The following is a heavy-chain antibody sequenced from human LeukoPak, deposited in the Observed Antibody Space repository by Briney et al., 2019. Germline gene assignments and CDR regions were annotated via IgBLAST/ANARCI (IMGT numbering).Heavy chain of an antibody. D-gene: IGHD4-17*01. CDR1: GGSISSSSYY. Sequence: PSETLSLTCTVSGGSISSSSYYWGWIRQPPGKGLEWIGSISYSGSTYYNPSLKSRATISVDTSKNQFSLQVSSVTAADTAVYYCARVGIRYGDLIYWGQGTLVTVSS. CDR2: ISYSGST. J-gene: IGHJ4*02. V-gene: IGHV4-39*01. CDR3: ARVGIRYGDLIY.